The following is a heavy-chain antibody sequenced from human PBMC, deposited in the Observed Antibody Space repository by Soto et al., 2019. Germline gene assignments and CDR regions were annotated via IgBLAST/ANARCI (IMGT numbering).Heavy chain of an antibody. J-gene: IGHJ6*02. D-gene: IGHD3-10*01. Sequence: PGGSLRLSCAASGFTFSSYGMHWVRQAPGKVLELVAVLSYDGINKYYADSVKGRFTISRDNSKNTLYLQMNSLRAEDTAVYYCAKGMVPADHVQPRRGTPMDVWGPGTTVTVSS. CDR2: LSYDGINK. V-gene: IGHV3-30*18. CDR3: AKGMVPADHVQPRRGTPMDV. CDR1: GFTFSSYG.